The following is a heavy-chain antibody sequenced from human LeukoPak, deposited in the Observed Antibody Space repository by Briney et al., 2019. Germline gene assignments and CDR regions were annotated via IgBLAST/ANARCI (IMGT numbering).Heavy chain of an antibody. CDR2: ISGRTSTI. Sequence: PGGSLRLSCVVSGFTFSPYSMNWVRQAPGKGLEWVAYISGRTSTIYYADSVKGRFTISRDNAKNSLYLQMNSLRAEDTAVYYCARDLTPEYSSNWPEGDYWGQGTLVTVSS. CDR1: GFTFSPYS. D-gene: IGHD6-13*01. J-gene: IGHJ4*02. V-gene: IGHV3-48*04. CDR3: ARDLTPEYSSNWPEGDY.